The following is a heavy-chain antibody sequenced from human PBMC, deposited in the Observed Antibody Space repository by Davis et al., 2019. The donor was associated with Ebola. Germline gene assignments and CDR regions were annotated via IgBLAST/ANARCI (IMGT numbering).Heavy chain of an antibody. V-gene: IGHV4-34*01. CDR3: ARGLDYSSGWTRHYYYGMDV. CDR2: INHSGST. J-gene: IGHJ6*02. CDR1: GGSISGYY. D-gene: IGHD6-19*01. Sequence: PSETLSLTCTVSGGSISGYYWSWIRQPPGKGLEWIGEINHSGSTNYNPSLKSRVTISVDTSKNQFSLKLSSVTAADTAVYYCARGLDYSSGWTRHYYYGMDVWGQGTTVTVSS.